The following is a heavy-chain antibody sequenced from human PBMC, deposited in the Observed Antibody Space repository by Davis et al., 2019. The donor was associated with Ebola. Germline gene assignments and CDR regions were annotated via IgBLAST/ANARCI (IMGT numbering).Heavy chain of an antibody. CDR3: ARDDLGFDY. Sequence: GSLRLSCTVSGGSITSYYWSWIRQAPGKGLEWIGHIYYSGSTEYNSSLKSRVTISIDTSKNQFSLRLNSVTAADTAVYYCARDDLGFDYWGQGTLVTVSS. CDR1: GGSITSYY. D-gene: IGHD3-16*01. CDR2: IYYSGST. J-gene: IGHJ4*02. V-gene: IGHV4-59*01.